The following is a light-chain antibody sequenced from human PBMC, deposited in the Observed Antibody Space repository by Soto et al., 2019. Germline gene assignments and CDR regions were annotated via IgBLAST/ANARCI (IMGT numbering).Light chain of an antibody. CDR3: RSYTRSSTYV. V-gene: IGLV2-14*03. Sequence: QSVLTQPASLSGSPGQSIAISCTGTSSVVGGYNYVSWYQHHPGKAPKLMIYDVSNRPSGVSNRFSGSKSGNTASLTISGLQAEDEADYYCRSYTRSSTYVFGTGTKVTVL. CDR2: DVS. CDR1: SSVVGGYNY. J-gene: IGLJ1*01.